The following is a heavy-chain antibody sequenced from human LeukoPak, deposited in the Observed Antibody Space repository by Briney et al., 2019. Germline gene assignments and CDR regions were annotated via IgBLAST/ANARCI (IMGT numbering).Heavy chain of an antibody. Sequence: GGSLRLSCAASGFTFSSYAMSWVRQAPGKGLEWVSAISGSGGSTYYADSVKGRFTISRDNSKNTLYLQMNSLRAEDTAVYYCARWVYDILTGYYHDYWGQGTLVTVSS. CDR3: ARWVYDILTGYYHDY. CDR2: ISGSGGST. J-gene: IGHJ4*02. D-gene: IGHD3-9*01. V-gene: IGHV3-23*01. CDR1: GFTFSSYA.